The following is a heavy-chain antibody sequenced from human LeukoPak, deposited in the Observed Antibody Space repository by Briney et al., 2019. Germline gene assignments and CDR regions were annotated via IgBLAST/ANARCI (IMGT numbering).Heavy chain of an antibody. J-gene: IGHJ5*02. CDR3: ATQIRSWFDP. V-gene: IGHV4-61*02. Sequence: SETLSLTCTVSGGSISSSSYYWSWIRQPAGKGLEWIGRIYTSGSTNYNPSLKSRVTMSVDTSKNQFSLKLSSVTAADTAVYYCATQIRSWFDPWGQGTLVTVSS. D-gene: IGHD3-10*01. CDR2: IYTSGST. CDR1: GGSISSSSYY.